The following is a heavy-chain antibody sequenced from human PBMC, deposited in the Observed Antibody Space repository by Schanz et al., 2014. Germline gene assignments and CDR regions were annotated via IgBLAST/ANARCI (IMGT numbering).Heavy chain of an antibody. Sequence: QVQLQESGPGLVKPSETLSLTCTVSGGSMSNYYWNWIRQPPGKGLEWIGYVYYSGSTDYNPSLKSRVPITLDPPNHQFSLKLSSVTAADTAVYYCARSSPSRQKIDYWGQGALVTVSS. CDR1: GGSMSNYY. V-gene: IGHV4-59*08. J-gene: IGHJ4*02. CDR3: ARSSPSRQKIDY. CDR2: VYYSGST.